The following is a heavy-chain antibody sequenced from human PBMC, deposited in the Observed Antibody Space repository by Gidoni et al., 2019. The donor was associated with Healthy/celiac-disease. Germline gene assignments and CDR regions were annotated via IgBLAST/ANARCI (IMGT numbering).Heavy chain of an antibody. Sequence: EVQLVESGGGLVQPGGSLRLSCAASGFTFSNYAMHWVRQAPGKGLEYVSAISSNGGSTYYANSMKGRSTISRDNSKNTLYLQMGSLRAEDMAVYYCARDATSTDDAFDIWGQGTMVTVSS. CDR1: GFTFSNYA. CDR3: ARDATSTDDAFDI. J-gene: IGHJ3*02. V-gene: IGHV3-64*01. CDR2: ISSNGGST. D-gene: IGHD1-26*01.